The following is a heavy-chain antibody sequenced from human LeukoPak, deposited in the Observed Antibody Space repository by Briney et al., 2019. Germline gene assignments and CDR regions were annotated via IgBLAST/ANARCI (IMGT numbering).Heavy chain of an antibody. D-gene: IGHD3-22*01. CDR3: AKVRDSSGYYYGGEYYFDY. CDR1: GFTFSSYA. Sequence: PGGSLRLSCAASGFTFSSYAMSWVRQAPGKGLEWVSAISGSGGSTYYADSVKGRFTISRDNSKNTLYLQMNSLRAEDTAVYYCAKVRDSSGYYYGGEYYFDYWGQGTLVTVSS. J-gene: IGHJ4*02. CDR2: ISGSGGST. V-gene: IGHV3-23*01.